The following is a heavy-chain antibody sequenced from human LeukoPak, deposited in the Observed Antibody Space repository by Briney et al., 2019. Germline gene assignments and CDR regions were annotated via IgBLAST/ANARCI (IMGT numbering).Heavy chain of an antibody. CDR2: IFYGGSSGST. Sequence: PETLSLTCTVSAGSVSSVSYYWSWIRQPPGKGLEWIVNIFYGGSSGSTNYNPSVKSRVTISVDTSKNQFSLKLSSVTAADTAIYYCARRPRNLGYTYGSAFDIWGQGTMVTVSS. V-gene: IGHV4-61*01. CDR3: ARRPRNLGYTYGSAFDI. CDR1: AGSVSSVSYY. J-gene: IGHJ3*02. D-gene: IGHD5-18*01.